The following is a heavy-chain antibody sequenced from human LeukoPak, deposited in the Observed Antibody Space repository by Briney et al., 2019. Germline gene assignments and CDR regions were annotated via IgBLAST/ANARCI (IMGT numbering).Heavy chain of an antibody. CDR2: ICGSSSYT. V-gene: IGHV3-11*05. Sequence: GGSLRLSCAASGFXFSDYYIRWIRPAPRKGLEGVSYICGSSSYTNYADSVKGRFTISRDNAKKSLYLQMNSLRAEDTAVYYCARDQRRTTVTFLYNYYYGLDVWGQGTTVTVSS. D-gene: IGHD4-17*01. CDR3: ARDQRRTTVTFLYNYYYGLDV. J-gene: IGHJ6*02. CDR1: GFXFSDYY.